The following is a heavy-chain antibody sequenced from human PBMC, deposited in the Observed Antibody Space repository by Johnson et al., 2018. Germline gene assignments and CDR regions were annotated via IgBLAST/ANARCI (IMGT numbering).Heavy chain of an antibody. V-gene: IGHV1-69*12. Sequence: QVQLVQSGAEVKKPGSSVKVSCKASGGTFSSYAISWVRQAPGQGLEWMGGLIPIFGTANYAQKFQGRVTLTADESTSTAYMERSSLRSEDTAVYYWAGYRSTWYKGWYLDLWGRGTLGTVSS. J-gene: IGHJ2*01. CDR1: GGTFSSYA. D-gene: IGHD6-13*01. CDR3: AGYRSTWYKGWYLDL. CDR2: LIPIFGTA.